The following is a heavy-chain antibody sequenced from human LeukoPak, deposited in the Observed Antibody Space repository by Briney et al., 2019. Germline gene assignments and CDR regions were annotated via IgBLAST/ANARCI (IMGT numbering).Heavy chain of an antibody. CDR1: GFTFSSYG. J-gene: IGHJ4*02. CDR2: IRYDGSNE. D-gene: IGHD4-23*01. V-gene: IGHV3-30*02. CDR3: AKEYGGKFDY. Sequence: GGSPRLSCAASGFTFSSYGMHWVRQAPGKGLEWVAFIRYDGSNENYADSVKGRFTISRDNSENTLYLQMNSLRTEDTAVYYCAKEYGGKFDYWGQGTLVTVSS.